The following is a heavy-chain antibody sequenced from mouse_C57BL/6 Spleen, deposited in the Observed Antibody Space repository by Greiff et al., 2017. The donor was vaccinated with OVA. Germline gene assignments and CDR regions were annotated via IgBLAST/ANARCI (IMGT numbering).Heavy chain of an antibody. CDR1: GYSITSGYD. V-gene: IGHV3-1*01. CDR2: ISYSGST. J-gene: IGHJ3*01. Sequence: EVKLQESGPGMVKPSQSLSLTCTVTGYSITSGYDWHWIRHFPGNKLEWMGYISYSGSTNYNPSLKSRISITHDTSKNHFFLKLNSVTTEDTATYYCARESDYGSGGFAYWGQGTLVTVSA. CDR3: ARESDYGSGGFAY. D-gene: IGHD1-1*01.